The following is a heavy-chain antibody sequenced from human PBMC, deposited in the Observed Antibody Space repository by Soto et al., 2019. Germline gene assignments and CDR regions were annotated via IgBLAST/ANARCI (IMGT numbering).Heavy chain of an antibody. D-gene: IGHD2-2*01. J-gene: IGHJ3*02. CDR1: GFTFSSYA. CDR2: ISSNGGST. V-gene: IGHV3-64*01. Sequence: EVQLVESGGGLVQPGGSLRLSCAASGFTFSSYAMHWVRQAPGKGLEYVSAISSNGGSTYYANSVKGRFTISRDNSKNTLYVQMGSLRAEDMAVYYCARDGDCSSTSCYAFDIWGQGTMVTVSS. CDR3: ARDGDCSSTSCYAFDI.